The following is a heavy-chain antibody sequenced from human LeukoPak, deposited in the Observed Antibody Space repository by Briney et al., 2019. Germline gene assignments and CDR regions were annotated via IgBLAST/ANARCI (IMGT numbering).Heavy chain of an antibody. J-gene: IGHJ3*02. Sequence: SQTLSLTCVISGDSVSSNSAAWNWIRQSPSRGLEWLGRTYYRSKWSNDYAVSVKSRITINPDTSKNQFSLQLNSVTPEDTAAYYCARERSISGSGDTFDIWGQGTMVTVSS. CDR1: GDSVSSNSAA. CDR2: TYYRSKWSN. CDR3: ARERSISGSGDTFDI. V-gene: IGHV6-1*01. D-gene: IGHD1-26*01.